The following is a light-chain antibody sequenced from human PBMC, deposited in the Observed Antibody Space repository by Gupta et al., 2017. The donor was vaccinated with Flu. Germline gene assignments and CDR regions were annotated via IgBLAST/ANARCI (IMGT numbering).Light chain of an antibody. CDR1: QSISTW. CDR3: QQNNSFSYN. J-gene: IGKJ2*01. Sequence: FQMTQSPSTLSASLGDRVTTTCRASQSISTWLAWYQQKPGKAPKLLIYKASTLESGVPSRFSGSGSGKEFTLTISSLQHDDFANYYCQQNNSFSYNFGQGTKVDIK. CDR2: KAS. V-gene: IGKV1-5*03.